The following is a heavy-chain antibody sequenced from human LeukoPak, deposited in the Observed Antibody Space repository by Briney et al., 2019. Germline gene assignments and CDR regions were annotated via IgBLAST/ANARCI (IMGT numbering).Heavy chain of an antibody. J-gene: IGHJ4*02. Sequence: ASVKVSCKSSGYTFTSYGISWVRQAPGQGLEGMGWISAYNGNTNYAQKLQGRVTMTTDTSTSTAYMELRSLRSHDTAVYYCARDYSGGNSWMDYWGQGTLVTVSS. CDR3: ARDYSGGNSWMDY. D-gene: IGHD4-23*01. CDR2: ISAYNGNT. CDR1: GYTFTSYG. V-gene: IGHV1-18*01.